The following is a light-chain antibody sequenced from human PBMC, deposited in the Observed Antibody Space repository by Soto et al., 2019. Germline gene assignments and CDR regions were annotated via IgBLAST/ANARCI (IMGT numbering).Light chain of an antibody. Sequence: QSALTQPASVSDSPGQSITISCTGTSSDVGGTNFFSWYQQHPGKPPKLIIYDVANPPSGVSTRSSGSTSGSTASLIISRLQTEDEADYCCVSYTSSTTYVFGTGTKVTVL. J-gene: IGLJ1*01. CDR1: SSDVGGTNF. CDR2: DVA. V-gene: IGLV2-14*03. CDR3: VSYTSSTTYV.